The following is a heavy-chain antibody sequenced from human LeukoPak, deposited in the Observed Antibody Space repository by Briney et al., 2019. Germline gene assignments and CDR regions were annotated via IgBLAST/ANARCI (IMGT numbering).Heavy chain of an antibody. J-gene: IGHJ4*02. CDR2: IKSDGTGI. CDR1: GFTFSNYW. V-gene: IGHV3-74*01. Sequence: GGSLRLSCTTSGFTFSNYWMYWVRQAPGKGLVWVSRIKSDGTGITYTDSVEGRFTISRDNAKNTLYLQMNSLRDEDTAVYYCARGQTIDYWGQGTLVTVSS. D-gene: IGHD3-3*01. CDR3: ARGQTIDY.